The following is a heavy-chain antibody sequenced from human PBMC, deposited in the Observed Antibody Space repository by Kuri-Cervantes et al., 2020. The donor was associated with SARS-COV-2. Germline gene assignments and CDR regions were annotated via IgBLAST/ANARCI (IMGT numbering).Heavy chain of an antibody. V-gene: IGHV3-23*01. CDR2: ISGSGGST. CDR1: GFTFSSYA. J-gene: IGHJ4*02. Sequence: GGSLRLSCAASGFTFSSYAMSWVRQAPGKGLEWVSAISGSGGSTYYADSVEGRFTISRDNSKNTLYLQMNSLRAEDTAVYYCAKDLSGSYYFDYWGQGTLVTVSS. CDR3: AKDLSGSYYFDY. D-gene: IGHD1-26*01.